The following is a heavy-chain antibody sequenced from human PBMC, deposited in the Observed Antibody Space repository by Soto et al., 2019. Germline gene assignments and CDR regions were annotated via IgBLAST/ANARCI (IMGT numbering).Heavy chain of an antibody. CDR1: GLSFKTYA. Sequence: EQLLESGGDLVQPGGSLRLSCVASGLSFKTYAMAWVRQAPGKGLEAVAGVSARGDRTYFADSVEGRFTISRDNSRNTLFLEMKNLRADDTAVYYCAKDPNSSSYYYYMDVWGKGTTVTVSS. V-gene: IGHV3-23*01. D-gene: IGHD6-6*01. J-gene: IGHJ6*03. CDR3: AKDPNSSSYYYYMDV. CDR2: VSARGDRT.